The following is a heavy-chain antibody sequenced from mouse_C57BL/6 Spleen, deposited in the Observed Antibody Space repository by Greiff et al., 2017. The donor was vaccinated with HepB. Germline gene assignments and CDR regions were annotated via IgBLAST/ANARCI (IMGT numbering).Heavy chain of an antibody. CDR3: ARGPYYSHAMDY. CDR2: INPSTGGT. J-gene: IGHJ4*01. CDR1: GYSFTGYY. Sequence: EVMLVESGPELVKPGASVKISCKASGYSFTGYYMNWVKQSPEKSLEWIGEINPSTGGTTYNQKFKAKATLTVDKSSSTAYMQLKSLTSEDSAVYYCARGPYYSHAMDYWGQGTSVTVSS. V-gene: IGHV1-42*01. D-gene: IGHD2-12*01.